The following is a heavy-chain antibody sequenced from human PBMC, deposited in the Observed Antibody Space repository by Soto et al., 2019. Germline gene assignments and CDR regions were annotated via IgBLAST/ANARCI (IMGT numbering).Heavy chain of an antibody. V-gene: IGHV3-48*02. CDR2: ISSSSSTI. Sequence: EVQLVESGGGLVQPGGSLRLSCAASGFTFSSYSMNWVRQAPGKGLEWVSYISSSSSTIYYADSVKGRFTISRDNAKNSLYLKMNSLSDEDTAVYYCARGLYYYDSSGYWGYWGQGTLVTVSS. J-gene: IGHJ4*02. D-gene: IGHD3-22*01. CDR3: ARGLYYYDSSGYWGY. CDR1: GFTFSSYS.